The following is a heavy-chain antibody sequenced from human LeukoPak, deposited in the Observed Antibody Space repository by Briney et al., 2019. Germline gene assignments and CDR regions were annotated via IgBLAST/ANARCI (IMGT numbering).Heavy chain of an antibody. V-gene: IGHV4-39*01. D-gene: IGHD1-1*01. CDR2: IYNSGIT. CDR1: GGSISSSSYY. Sequence: SETLSLTCTVSGGSISSSSYYWGWIRQPPGKGLEWIGSIYNSGITYYNPSLKSRVTMSVDTSKNQFSLKLSSVTATDTAVYYCARRMESADYWGQGTLVTVSS. J-gene: IGHJ4*02. CDR3: ARRMESADY.